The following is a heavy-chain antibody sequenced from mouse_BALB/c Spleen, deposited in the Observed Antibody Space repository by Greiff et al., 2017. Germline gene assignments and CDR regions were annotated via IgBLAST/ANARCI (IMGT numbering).Heavy chain of an antibody. J-gene: IGHJ3*01. V-gene: IGHV14-3*02. CDR3: ASSPARATGFAY. Sequence: VHVKQSGAELVKPGASVKLSCTASGFNIKDTYMHWVKQRPEQGLEWIGRIDPANGNTKYDPKFQGKATITADTSSNTAYLQLSSLTSEDTAVYYCASSPARATGFAYWGQGTLVTVSA. CDR2: IDPANGNT. D-gene: IGHD3-1*01. CDR1: GFNIKDTY.